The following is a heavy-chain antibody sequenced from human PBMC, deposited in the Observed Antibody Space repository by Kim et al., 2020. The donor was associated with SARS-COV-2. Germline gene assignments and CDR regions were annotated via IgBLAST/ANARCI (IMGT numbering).Heavy chain of an antibody. V-gene: IGHV3-30*04. CDR1: GFTFSSYA. CDR3: ARDSYYYDSSGYYDD. Sequence: GGSLRLSCAASGFTFSSYAMHWVRQAPGKGLEWVAVISYDGSNKYYADSVKGRFTISRDNSKNTLYLQMNSLRAEDTAVYYCARDSYYYDSSGYYDDWGQGTLVTVSS. J-gene: IGHJ4*02. D-gene: IGHD3-22*01. CDR2: ISYDGSNK.